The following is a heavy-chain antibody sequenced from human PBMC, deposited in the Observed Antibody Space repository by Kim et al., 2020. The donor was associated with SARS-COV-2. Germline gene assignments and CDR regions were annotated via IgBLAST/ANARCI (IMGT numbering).Heavy chain of an antibody. Sequence: SETLSLTCTVSGGSISSSSYYWGWLRQPPGKGLEWIGSIYYSGITYYNPSLKSRVTISVDTSKNQFSLKLSSVTAADTAVYYCARLYTITMVRGGEFDPWGQGTLVTVSS. V-gene: IGHV4-39*01. D-gene: IGHD3-10*01. CDR1: GGSISSSSYY. CDR2: IYYSGIT. J-gene: IGHJ5*02. CDR3: ARLYTITMVRGGEFDP.